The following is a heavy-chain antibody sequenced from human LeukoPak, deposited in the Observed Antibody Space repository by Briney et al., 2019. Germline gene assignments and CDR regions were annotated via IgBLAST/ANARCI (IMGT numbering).Heavy chain of an antibody. D-gene: IGHD1-1*01. CDR3: ARDPRNGGGQY. CDR2: IIPIFGTA. Sequence: GASVKVSCKASGYTFTSYYMHWVRQAPGQGLEWMGGIIPIFGTANYAQKFQGRVTITADESTSTAYMELSSLRSEDTAVYYCARDPRNGGGQYWGQGTLVTVSS. V-gene: IGHV1-69*13. J-gene: IGHJ4*02. CDR1: GYTFTSYY.